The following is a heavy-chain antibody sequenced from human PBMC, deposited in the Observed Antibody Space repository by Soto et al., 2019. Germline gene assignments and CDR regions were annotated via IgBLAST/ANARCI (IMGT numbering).Heavy chain of an antibody. D-gene: IGHD3-16*01. Sequence: QVQLVESGGGVVQPGRSLRLSCAASGFTFSSYGMHWVRQAPGKGLEWVAVIWYDGSNKYYADSVKGRFTISRDNSKNTLDRQMNSLRAEDTAVYYCAREGGAWTRFAFGYWGQGTLVTVSS. J-gene: IGHJ4*02. CDR3: AREGGAWTRFAFGY. CDR2: IWYDGSNK. V-gene: IGHV3-33*01. CDR1: GFTFSSYG.